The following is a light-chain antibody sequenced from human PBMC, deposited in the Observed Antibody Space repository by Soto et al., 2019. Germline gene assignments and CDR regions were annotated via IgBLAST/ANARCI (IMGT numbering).Light chain of an antibody. CDR2: DVT. V-gene: IGLV2-14*03. CDR3: SSSSNGETLL. J-gene: IGLJ3*02. CDR1: SSDVGGYDH. Sequence: QSALTQPASVSGSPGQSITISCTGTSSDVGGYDHVSWYQQHPGKAPKLIIYDVTVRPSGISRRFSGSKSDNTAPLAVSGVQHEGEDDYCYSSSSNGETLLFSGGTKL.